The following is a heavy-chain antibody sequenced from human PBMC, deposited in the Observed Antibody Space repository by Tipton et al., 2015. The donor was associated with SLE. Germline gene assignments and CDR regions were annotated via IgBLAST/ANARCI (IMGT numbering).Heavy chain of an antibody. CDR1: GGSMSSYY. J-gene: IGHJ5*02. Sequence: TLSLTCTVSGGSMSSYYWTWIRQSPGKGLEWIGYIYYSGSTNYNPSLKSRVTISVDTSNNQFSLKLNSVTAADTAVYYCARLEDPFGIFGVPKGWFDPWGQGTLVTVSS. D-gene: IGHD3-3*01. CDR2: IYYSGST. CDR3: ARLEDPFGIFGVPKGWFDP. V-gene: IGHV4-59*08.